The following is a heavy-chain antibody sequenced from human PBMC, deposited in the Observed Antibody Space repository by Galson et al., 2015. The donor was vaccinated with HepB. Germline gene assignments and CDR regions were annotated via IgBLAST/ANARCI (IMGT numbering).Heavy chain of an antibody. Sequence: QSGAEVKKPGASVKVSCKTSGYNFLTYGISWVRQAPGQGLEWMGWISVYSGKTKYAQKFQGRVTVTTDTATSTAYMELRSLRSDDTAMYYCARDQLWSYPRFDPWGQGTRVTVSS. CDR1: GYNFLTYG. V-gene: IGHV1-18*01. CDR3: ARDQLWSYPRFDP. D-gene: IGHD1-1*01. CDR2: ISVYSGKT. J-gene: IGHJ5*02.